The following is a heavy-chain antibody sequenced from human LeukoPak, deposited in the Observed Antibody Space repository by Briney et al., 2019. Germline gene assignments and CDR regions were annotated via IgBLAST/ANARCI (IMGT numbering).Heavy chain of an antibody. J-gene: IGHJ5*02. V-gene: IGHV4-39*07. D-gene: IGHD2-2*01. CDR2: IYYSGST. Sequence: PSETLSLTCTVSGGSISSSSYYWGWIRQPPGKGLEWIGSIYYSGSTYYNPSLKSRVTISVDTSKNQFSLKLSSVTAADTAVYYCARGRRVVPAARPAGWFDPWGQGTLVTVSS. CDR3: ARGRRVVPAARPAGWFDP. CDR1: GGSISSSSYY.